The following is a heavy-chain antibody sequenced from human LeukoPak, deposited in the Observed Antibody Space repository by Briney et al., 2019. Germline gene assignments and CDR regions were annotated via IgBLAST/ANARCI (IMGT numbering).Heavy chain of an antibody. CDR3: AKLLRVAYDAFDI. D-gene: IGHD5-12*01. V-gene: IGHV3-9*01. J-gene: IGHJ3*02. Sequence: SGRSLRLSCAASGFTFDDYAMHWVRQAPGKGLEWVSGISWNSGSIGYADSVKGRFTISRDNAKNSLYLQMNSLRAEDTALYYCAKLLRVAYDAFDIWGQGTMVTVSS. CDR1: GFTFDDYA. CDR2: ISWNSGSI.